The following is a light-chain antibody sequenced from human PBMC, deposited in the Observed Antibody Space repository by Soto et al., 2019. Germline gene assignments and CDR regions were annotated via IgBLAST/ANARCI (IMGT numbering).Light chain of an antibody. Sequence: QSVLTQPASVSGSPEQSITISCTGTSSDVGGYNYVSWYQQHPGKAPKLMIYEVSNRPSGVSNRFSGSKSGNTASLTISGLQAEDEADYYCSSYTSSSTGVFGGGTTLPVL. CDR1: SSDVGGYNY. V-gene: IGLV2-14*01. CDR3: SSYTSSSTGV. J-gene: IGLJ3*02. CDR2: EVS.